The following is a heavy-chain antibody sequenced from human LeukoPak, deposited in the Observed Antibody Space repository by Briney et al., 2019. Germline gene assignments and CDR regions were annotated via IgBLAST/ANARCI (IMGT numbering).Heavy chain of an antibody. CDR1: GGSISSYY. CDR2: IYTSGTT. Sequence: SETLSLTCAVSGGSISSYYWSWIRQPAGKGLEWIGRIYTSGTTNYNPSLKSRVTMSVDTSKNQFSLNLNSVTAADTAVYYCARTSPRAITFDYWGQGTLVTVSS. D-gene: IGHD2-21*01. CDR3: ARTSPRAITFDY. J-gene: IGHJ4*02. V-gene: IGHV4-4*07.